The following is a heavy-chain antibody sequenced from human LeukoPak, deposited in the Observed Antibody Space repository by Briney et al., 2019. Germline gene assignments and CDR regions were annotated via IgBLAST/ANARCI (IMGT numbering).Heavy chain of an antibody. J-gene: IGHJ4*02. V-gene: IGHV3-23*01. CDR2: ISGSGGST. D-gene: IGHD4-17*01. CDR3: AKDRDYGGNSHGYFDY. CDR1: GFTFSSYA. Sequence: SGGSLRLSCAASGFTFSSYAMSWVRQAPGKGLEWVSAISGSGGSTYYADSVKGRFTISRDNPKNTLYLQMNSLRAEDTAVYYCAKDRDYGGNSHGYFDYWGQGTLVTVSS.